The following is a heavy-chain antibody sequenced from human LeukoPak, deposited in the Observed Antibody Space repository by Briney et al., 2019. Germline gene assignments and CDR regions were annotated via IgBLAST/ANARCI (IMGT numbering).Heavy chain of an antibody. CDR1: GGSFSGYY. Sequence: SETLSLTCAVYGGSFSGYYWSWIRQPPGKGLEWLGEINHSGSTNYNPSLKSRVTISVDTSKNQFSLKLSSVTAADTAVYYCARPLSSSSFYYYYGMDVWGQGTTVTVSS. CDR3: ARPLSSSSFYYYYGMDV. J-gene: IGHJ6*02. V-gene: IGHV4-34*01. D-gene: IGHD6-6*01. CDR2: INHSGST.